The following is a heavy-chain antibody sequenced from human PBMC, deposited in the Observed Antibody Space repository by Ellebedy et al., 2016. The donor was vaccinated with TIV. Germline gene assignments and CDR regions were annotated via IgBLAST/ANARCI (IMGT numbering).Heavy chain of an antibody. CDR1: GDTFTTYG. CDR3: AAAYCGGDCYGTYYYYYGMDV. V-gene: IGHV1-18*04. J-gene: IGHJ6*02. Sequence: ASVKVSXXASGDTFTTYGISWVRQAPGQGLEWMGWIRVYNGVSNYAQKLQGRVSLTTDTSTSTAYMELRSLGSDDTAVYYCAAAYCGGDCYGTYYYYYGMDVWGHGTTVTVSS. CDR2: IRVYNGVS. D-gene: IGHD2-21*02.